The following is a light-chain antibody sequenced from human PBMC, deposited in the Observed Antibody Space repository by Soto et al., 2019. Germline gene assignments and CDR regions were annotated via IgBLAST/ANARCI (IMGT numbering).Light chain of an antibody. CDR2: RNN. Sequence: QSVLTQPPSASATPGQRVTISCSGSSSNIGSNYVYWYQQLPGTAPKLLIYRNNQRPSGVPERFSGSKSGTSASLAISGLRSEDEADYYCAAWDDSLSGYVFGTGTKVTVL. CDR3: AAWDDSLSGYV. V-gene: IGLV1-47*01. J-gene: IGLJ1*01. CDR1: SSNIGSNY.